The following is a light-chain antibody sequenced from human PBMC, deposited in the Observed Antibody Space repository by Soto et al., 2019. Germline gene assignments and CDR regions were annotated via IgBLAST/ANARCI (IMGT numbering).Light chain of an antibody. CDR1: QDISNY. CDR2: DAS. J-gene: IGKJ5*01. CDR3: QQYSHLIT. Sequence: DIQMTQSASSLSASVGDRVTITCQASQDISNYLNWYQQKLGKAPKLLIYDASNLETGVPSRFSGSGSGTDFTFTISSLQPEDIATYYCQQYSHLITFGQGTRLEI. V-gene: IGKV1-33*01.